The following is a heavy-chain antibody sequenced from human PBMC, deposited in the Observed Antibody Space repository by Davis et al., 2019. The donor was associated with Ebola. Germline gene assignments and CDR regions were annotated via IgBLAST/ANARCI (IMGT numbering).Heavy chain of an antibody. J-gene: IGHJ3*02. Sequence: PSETLSLTCTVSGVSITTHFWSWIRQPPGKGLEWIGFIHHGGGANSNPFLKSRVTFSIDTSKSQVSLKLTSVTAADTAVYYCARDTRPCGNDCYDDTFDIWGQGTMVSVSS. CDR1: GVSITTHF. CDR3: ARDTRPCGNDCYDDTFDI. D-gene: IGHD2-21*01. CDR2: IHHGGGA. V-gene: IGHV4-59*11.